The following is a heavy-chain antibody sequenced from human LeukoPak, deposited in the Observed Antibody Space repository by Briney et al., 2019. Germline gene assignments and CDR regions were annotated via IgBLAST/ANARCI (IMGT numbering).Heavy chain of an antibody. D-gene: IGHD3-22*01. CDR2: ISGSGGST. CDR1: GFTFSSYA. J-gene: IGHJ4*02. CDR3: ARETQLPYYYDSSGFP. Sequence: PGGSLRLSCAASGFTFSSYAMSWVRQAPGKGLEWVSAISGSGGSTYYADSVKGRFTISRDNAKNSLYLQMNSLRAEDTAVYYCARETQLPYYYDSSGFPWGQGTLVTVSS. V-gene: IGHV3-23*01.